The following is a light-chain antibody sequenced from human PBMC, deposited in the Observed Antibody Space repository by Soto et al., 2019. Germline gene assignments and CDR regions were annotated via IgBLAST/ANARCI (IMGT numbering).Light chain of an antibody. Sequence: QSVLTQPASVSGSPGQSITISCTGTSSDVGGYNYVSWYQQHPGKAPKLMIYDVSNRPSGVSNRFSGSKSGNTASLTISGLQAEDEAHYYCSSYTSSSIVVFGGGTKLTVL. CDR3: SSYTSSSIVV. V-gene: IGLV2-14*01. CDR2: DVS. J-gene: IGLJ2*01. CDR1: SSDVGGYNY.